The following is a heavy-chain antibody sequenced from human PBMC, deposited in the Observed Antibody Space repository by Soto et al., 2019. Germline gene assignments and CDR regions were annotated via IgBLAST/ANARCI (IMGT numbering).Heavy chain of an antibody. CDR3: AKGLGPTRFSFDS. CDR2: ISGTGIST. CDR1: GFTFSTYA. V-gene: IGHV3-23*01. Sequence: EVQLLESGGGLVQPGGSLRLSCAASGFTFSTYAMSWVRQAPGKGLEWVAGISGTGISTYYTDSVKGRFSISRDNSKNTLFLQMSSLRAEDTALYYCAKGLGPTRFSFDSCGQGTLITVSS. J-gene: IGHJ4*02. D-gene: IGHD1-26*01.